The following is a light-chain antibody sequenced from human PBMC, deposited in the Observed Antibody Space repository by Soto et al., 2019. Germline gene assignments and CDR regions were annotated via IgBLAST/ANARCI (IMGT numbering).Light chain of an antibody. CDR1: NSDVGGYNY. Sequence: QSVLTQPASVSGSPGQSIAISCTGTNSDVGGYNYVSWYLHHPGKAPKLMIYEVSNRPSGVSNRFSGSKSGNTASLTISGLQAEDEADYYCSSYTTSTTWVFGGGTKLTVL. J-gene: IGLJ3*02. CDR2: EVS. CDR3: SSYTTSTTWV. V-gene: IGLV2-14*01.